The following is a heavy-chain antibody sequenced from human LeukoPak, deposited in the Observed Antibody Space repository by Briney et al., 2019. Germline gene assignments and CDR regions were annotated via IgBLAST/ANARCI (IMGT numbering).Heavy chain of an antibody. V-gene: IGHV3-74*01. Sequence: GGSLRLSCAASGFTFSSYWMHWVRQAPGKGLVWASRINSDGSSTSYADSVKGRFTISRDNAKNTLYLQMNSLRAEDTAVYYCARDPEPRNFWSGYTDYYFDYWGQGTLVTVSS. CDR3: ARDPEPRNFWSGYTDYYFDY. CDR1: GFTFSSYW. J-gene: IGHJ4*02. CDR2: INSDGSST. D-gene: IGHD3-3*01.